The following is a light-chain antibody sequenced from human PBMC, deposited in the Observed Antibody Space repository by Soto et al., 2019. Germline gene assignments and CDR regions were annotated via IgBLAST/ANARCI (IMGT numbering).Light chain of an antibody. V-gene: IGKV1-33*01. CDR3: QQFNNLPYT. CDR2: GAS. Sequence: DIRMTQSPSSLSASVGDRVTITCQASQDINKYLSWYEQKPGKAPKLLIYGASNLETGVPSRFSGGGSGTHFSFTIASLQPEDIATYYCQQFNNLPYTFGQGTKLEIK. CDR1: QDINKY. J-gene: IGKJ2*01.